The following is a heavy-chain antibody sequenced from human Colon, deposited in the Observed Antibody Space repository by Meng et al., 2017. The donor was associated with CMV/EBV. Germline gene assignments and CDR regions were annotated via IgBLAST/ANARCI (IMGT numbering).Heavy chain of an antibody. J-gene: IGHJ4*02. CDR1: GFTCSRQA. Sequence: GAGFTCSRQAMSWVRQTPGKGLEWVAGISGTGGATDHADSVKGRFTISRDKSKNTLYLQMNSLRAEDTAVYYCAKDLRGTWAYYFDYWGQGTLVTVSS. V-gene: IGHV3-23*01. CDR2: ISGTGGAT. CDR3: AKDLRGTWAYYFDY. D-gene: IGHD5/OR15-5a*01.